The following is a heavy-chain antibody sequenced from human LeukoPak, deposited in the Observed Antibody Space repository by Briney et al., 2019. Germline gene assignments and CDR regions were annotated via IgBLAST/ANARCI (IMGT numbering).Heavy chain of an antibody. CDR3: ARGYCSGGSCYSYYYYNYMDV. J-gene: IGHJ6*03. Sequence: PSETLSLTCTVSGGFISSYYWGWIRQPPGKGLEWIGYIYYSGSTNYNPSLKSRVTISVDTSKNQFSLKLSSVTAADTAVYYCARGYCSGGSCYSYYYYNYMDVWGKGTTVTVSS. V-gene: IGHV4-59*12. D-gene: IGHD2-15*01. CDR1: GGFISSYY. CDR2: IYYSGST.